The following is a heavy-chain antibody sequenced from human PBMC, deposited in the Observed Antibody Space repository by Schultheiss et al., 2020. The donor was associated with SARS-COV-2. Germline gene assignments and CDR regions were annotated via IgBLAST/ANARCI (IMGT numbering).Heavy chain of an antibody. Sequence: GGSLRLSCAASGFAFSSYVLHWVRRAPGKGPEWVSAISGSGGSTYYADSVKGRFTISRDNSKNTLYLQMNSLRAEDTAVYYCARDRGGDYYYYGMDVWGQGTTVTVSS. D-gene: IGHD3-10*01. CDR3: ARDRGGDYYYYGMDV. CDR2: ISGSGGST. J-gene: IGHJ6*02. V-gene: IGHV3-23*01. CDR1: GFAFSSYV.